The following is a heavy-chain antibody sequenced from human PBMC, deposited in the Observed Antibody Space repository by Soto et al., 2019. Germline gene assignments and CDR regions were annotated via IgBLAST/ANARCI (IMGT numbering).Heavy chain of an antibody. Sequence: TVGSLRLSCAASGFTFSSYAMSWVRQAPGKGLEWVSAISGSGGSTYYADSVKGRFTISRDNSKNTLYLQMNSLRAEDTAVYYCAKDPPTYYYGSGSSIFDYWGQGTLVTVSS. J-gene: IGHJ4*02. CDR3: AKDPPTYYYGSGSSIFDY. CDR1: GFTFSSYA. D-gene: IGHD3-10*01. V-gene: IGHV3-23*01. CDR2: ISGSGGST.